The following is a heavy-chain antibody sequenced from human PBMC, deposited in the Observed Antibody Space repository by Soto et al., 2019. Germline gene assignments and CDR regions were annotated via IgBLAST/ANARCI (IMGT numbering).Heavy chain of an antibody. V-gene: IGHV3-48*01. Sequence: GGSLRLSCAASGFTVSSYSMNWVRQAPGKGLEWVSYISSSSSTIYYADSVKGRFTISRDNARNSLYLQMNSLRAEDTAVYYCASELPGITMVQAVIDYWGQGTLVTVSS. J-gene: IGHJ4*02. CDR2: ISSSSSTI. D-gene: IGHD3-10*01. CDR1: GFTVSSYS. CDR3: ASELPGITMVQAVIDY.